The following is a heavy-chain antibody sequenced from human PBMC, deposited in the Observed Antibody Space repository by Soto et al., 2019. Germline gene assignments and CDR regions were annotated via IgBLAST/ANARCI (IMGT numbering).Heavy chain of an antibody. Sequence: GGSLRLSCAASGFTFSSYGMHWVRQAPGKGLEWVAVISYDGSNKYYADSVKGRFTISRDNSKNTLYLQMNSLRAEDTAVYYCAKGIIAARSSLELLNYYYYYGMDVWGQGTTVTVSS. J-gene: IGHJ6*02. D-gene: IGHD6-6*01. CDR3: AKGIIAARSSLELLNYYYYYGMDV. V-gene: IGHV3-30*18. CDR2: ISYDGSNK. CDR1: GFTFSSYG.